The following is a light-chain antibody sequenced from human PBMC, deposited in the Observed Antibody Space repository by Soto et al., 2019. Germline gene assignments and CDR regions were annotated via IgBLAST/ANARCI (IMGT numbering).Light chain of an antibody. CDR2: GAS. V-gene: IGKV3-15*01. J-gene: IGKJ1*01. Sequence: EIVMTQSPATLSVSPGERATLSCRASQSVSSNLAWYQQKPGQAPRLLIYGASTRATGIPARFSGSGSGTEFTLTISSLQSEDFAVYYCQHYGSYSRTFGQGTTVDIK. CDR3: QHYGSYSRT. CDR1: QSVSSN.